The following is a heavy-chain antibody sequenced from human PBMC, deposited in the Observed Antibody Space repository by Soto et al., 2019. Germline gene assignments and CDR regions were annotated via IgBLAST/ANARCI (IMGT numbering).Heavy chain of an antibody. V-gene: IGHV3-21*01. CDR2: ISSSGSYI. CDR3: ARDVLRFLESGGYFDV. D-gene: IGHD3-3*01. CDR1: GFTFSSYS. J-gene: IGHJ2*01. Sequence: EVQLVESGGGLVKPGGSLRLSCAASGFTFSSYSMNWVRQAPGKGLEWVSSISSSGSYIYYADSVKGRFTISRDKPKNSLYLQMNSLRAEDTAVYYCARDVLRFLESGGYFDVWGRGTLVTVSS.